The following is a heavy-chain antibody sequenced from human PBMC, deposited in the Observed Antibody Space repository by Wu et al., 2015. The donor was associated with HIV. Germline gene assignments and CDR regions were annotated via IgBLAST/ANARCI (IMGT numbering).Heavy chain of an antibody. D-gene: IGHD2-21*02. CDR3: AKERQRDYPFVTGLPENYFDN. Sequence: QVQLVQSGAEVKKPGASVKVSCKASGDTFTSYGYSWVRQAPGQGLEWMGWISAYNGNTKYTQKFQGRVTITADESTSTAYMELSSLRSEDTAVYFCAKERQRDYPFVTGLPENYFDNWGQGTRVTVS. CDR1: GDTFTSYG. J-gene: IGHJ4*02. V-gene: IGHV1-18*04. CDR2: ISAYNGNT.